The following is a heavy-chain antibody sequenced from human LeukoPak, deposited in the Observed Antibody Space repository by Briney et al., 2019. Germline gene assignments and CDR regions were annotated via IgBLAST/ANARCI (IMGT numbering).Heavy chain of an antibody. V-gene: IGHV4-59*01. J-gene: IGHJ5*02. CDR1: GGSINSYY. CDR3: ARAGYYGSGNDFRFDP. Sequence: SETLSLTCTVSGGSINSYYWSWIRQPPGKGLECIGYIHYTGSTNYNPSLKSRVTISVDTSKSQFSLKLSSVTAADTAIYYCARAGYYGSGNDFRFDPWGQGTLVTVSS. CDR2: IHYTGST. D-gene: IGHD3-10*01.